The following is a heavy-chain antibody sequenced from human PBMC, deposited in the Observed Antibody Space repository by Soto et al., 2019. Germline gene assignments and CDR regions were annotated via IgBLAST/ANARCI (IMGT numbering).Heavy chain of an antibody. J-gene: IGHJ5*02. CDR1: GFSLTTSGVG. V-gene: IGHV2-5*01. D-gene: IGHD3-16*01. Sequence: QITLKESGPTLVKPTQTLTLTCTFSGFSLTTSGVGVGWFRQPPGRALEWLALIFWSDDKRYSPSLRSRLTSTKDTPKNQVVLTMTNMDPGDTATYYCAQRPYTSIHGPHWFDPWGQGALVTVSS. CDR3: AQRPYTSIHGPHWFDP. CDR2: IFWSDDK.